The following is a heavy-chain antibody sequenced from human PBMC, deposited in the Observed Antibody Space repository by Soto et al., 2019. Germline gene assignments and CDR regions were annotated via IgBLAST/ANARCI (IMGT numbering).Heavy chain of an antibody. D-gene: IGHD3-16*01. J-gene: IGHJ4*02. V-gene: IGHV3-53*01. CDR2: TDSGGNT. CDR1: GFTVSANY. Sequence: VQLVESGGDLIQPGGSLRLSCAASGFTVSANYMSWVRQAPGKGLEWVSVTDSGGNTYFADSVKGRFTISRDHSKNTLYLQMNSLSAEDTAVYYCAKADDWVYWGQGTLVTVSS. CDR3: AKADDWVY.